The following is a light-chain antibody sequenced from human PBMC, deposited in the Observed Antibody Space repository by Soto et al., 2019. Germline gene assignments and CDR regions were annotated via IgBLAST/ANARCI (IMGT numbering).Light chain of an antibody. CDR1: SSDVGGYNY. Sequence: QPVLTQPASVSGSPGQSITISCTGTSSDVGGYNYVAWYQQHPGKAPKFIIYQVSHRPSGVSNRFSGSKSGNTASLTISGLQTEDEADYFCSSYTSDTNWVFGGGTKVTVL. J-gene: IGLJ3*02. V-gene: IGLV2-14*01. CDR2: QVS. CDR3: SSYTSDTNWV.